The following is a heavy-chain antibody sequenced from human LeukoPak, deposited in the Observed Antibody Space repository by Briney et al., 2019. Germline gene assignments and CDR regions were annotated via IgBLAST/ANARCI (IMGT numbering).Heavy chain of an antibody. CDR1: GFTFSSYW. V-gene: IGHV3-7*01. Sequence: PGGSLRLSCAASGFTFSSYWMSWVRQAPGKGLEWVANIKQDGSEKYYVDSVKGRFTISRDNAKNTLHLQMNSLRAEDTAVYYCARESGYYGSGFDPWGQGTLVTVSS. CDR3: ARESGYYGSGFDP. D-gene: IGHD3-10*01. CDR2: IKQDGSEK. J-gene: IGHJ5*02.